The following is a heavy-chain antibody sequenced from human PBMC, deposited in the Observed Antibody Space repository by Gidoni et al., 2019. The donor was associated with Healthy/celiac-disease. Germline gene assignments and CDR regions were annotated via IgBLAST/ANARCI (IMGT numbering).Heavy chain of an antibody. Sequence: QVQLVESGGGVVQPGRSLRLSCAASGFTFSSYAMHWVRQAAGKGLEWVAVIAYDGSNKYYADSVKGRFTISRDNSKNTLYLQMNSLRAEDTAVYYCAKVGVGSSWAYYYYYGMDVWGQGTTVTVSS. V-gene: IGHV3-30*18. J-gene: IGHJ6*02. CDR3: AKVGVGSSWAYYYYYGMDV. CDR2: IAYDGSNK. CDR1: GFTFSSYA. D-gene: IGHD6-13*01.